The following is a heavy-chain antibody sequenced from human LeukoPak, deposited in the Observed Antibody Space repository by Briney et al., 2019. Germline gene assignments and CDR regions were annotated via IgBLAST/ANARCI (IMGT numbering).Heavy chain of an antibody. CDR2: IGTAGDT. J-gene: IGHJ4*02. CDR3: ARDSVGNYDYVWGSYRYHETFDY. D-gene: IGHD3-16*02. Sequence: AGSLRLSCAASGFTFSSYDMHRGRQATGTGLEWVSAIGTAGDTYYPGSVKGRFTIYRDNAKNSLYLQMNSLRAEDTAVYYCARDSVGNYDYVWGSYRYHETFDYWGQGTLVTVSP. CDR1: GFTFSSYD. V-gene: IGHV3-13*01.